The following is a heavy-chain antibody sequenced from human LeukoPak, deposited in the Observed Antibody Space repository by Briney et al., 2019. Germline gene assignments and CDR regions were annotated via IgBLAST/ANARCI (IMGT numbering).Heavy chain of an antibody. D-gene: IGHD5-18*01. J-gene: IGHJ4*02. CDR1: GGSFSGFY. CDR3: ARGRSYGYSVRYFDY. CDR2: INHSGRT. V-gene: IGHV4-34*01. Sequence: SETLSLTCAVCGGSFSGFYWRWMRQPPGKGVVGVGEINHSGRTNYNPSLKSRVTISVDPSKNQFSLTMSSVNAADTAVYYCARGRSYGYSVRYFDYWGQGTLVTVSA.